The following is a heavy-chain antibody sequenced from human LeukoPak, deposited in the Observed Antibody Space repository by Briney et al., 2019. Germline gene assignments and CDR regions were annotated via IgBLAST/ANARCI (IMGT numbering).Heavy chain of an antibody. V-gene: IGHV3-30*03. CDR3: ARDHFGSGWYSGFDY. CDR1: GFTFSSYG. D-gene: IGHD6-19*01. J-gene: IGHJ4*02. Sequence: GGSLRLSCAASGFTFSSYGMHWVRQAPGKGLEWVAVISYDRSNKYYADSEKGRFTISRDNSKNTLYLQMNSLRAEDTAVYYCARDHFGSGWYSGFDYWGQGTLVTVSS. CDR2: ISYDRSNK.